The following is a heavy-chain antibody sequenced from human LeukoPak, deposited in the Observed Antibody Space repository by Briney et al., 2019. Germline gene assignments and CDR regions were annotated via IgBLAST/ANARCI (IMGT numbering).Heavy chain of an antibody. J-gene: IGHJ4*02. D-gene: IGHD6-13*01. V-gene: IGHV3-23*01. CDR1: GFTFSSYA. CDR2: ISGSGGST. CDR3: TGHHQAYSRTY. Sequence: GGSLRLSCAASGFTFSSYAMSWVRQAPGKGLEWVSAISGSGGSTYYADSVKGRFTISRDNAKDTLYLQMNSLRAEDTAVYYCTGHHQAYSRTYWGQGTLVTVSS.